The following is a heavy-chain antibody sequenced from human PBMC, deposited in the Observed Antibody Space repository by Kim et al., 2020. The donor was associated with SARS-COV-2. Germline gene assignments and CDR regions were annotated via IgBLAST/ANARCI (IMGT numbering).Heavy chain of an antibody. V-gene: IGHV3-49*03. CDR1: GFTFGDYA. CDR3: TRDRRVLWFGEFGYYYGMDV. J-gene: IGHJ6*02. CDR2: IRSKAYGGTT. D-gene: IGHD3-10*01. Sequence: GGSLRLSCTASGFTFGDYAMSWFRQAPGKGLESVGFIRSKAYGGTTEYAASVKGRFTISRDDSKSIAYLQMNSLKTEDTAVYYCTRDRRVLWFGEFGYYYGMDVWGQGTTVTVSS.